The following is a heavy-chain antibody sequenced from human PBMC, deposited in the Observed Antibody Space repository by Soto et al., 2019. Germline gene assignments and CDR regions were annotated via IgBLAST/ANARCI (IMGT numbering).Heavy chain of an antibody. J-gene: IGHJ4*02. CDR2: ISSGSNYI. D-gene: IGHD5-18*01. Sequence: EVQLVESGGGLVKPGGSLRLSCAASGFTFSSYTMNWVRQAPDKGLEWVSSISSGSNYIYYADSVKGRFTISRDNAKNSLYLQMSSLRAEATAVYYCARGYGSADYWGQGTLVTVSS. V-gene: IGHV3-21*01. CDR1: GFTFSSYT. CDR3: ARGYGSADY.